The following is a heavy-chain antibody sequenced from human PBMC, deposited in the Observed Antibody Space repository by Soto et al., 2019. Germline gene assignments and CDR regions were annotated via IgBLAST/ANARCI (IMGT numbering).Heavy chain of an antibody. V-gene: IGHV3-21*01. CDR3: ARALDFWSGYYFMSALYYFDY. J-gene: IGHJ4*02. CDR2: ISSSSSYI. CDR1: GFTFSSYS. D-gene: IGHD3-3*01. Sequence: EVQLVESGGGLVKPGGSLRLSCAASGFTFSSYSMNWVRQAPGKGLEWVSSISSSSSYIYYADSVKGRFTISRDNAKNSLYLQMNSLRAEDTAVYYCARALDFWSGYYFMSALYYFDYWGQGTLVTVSS.